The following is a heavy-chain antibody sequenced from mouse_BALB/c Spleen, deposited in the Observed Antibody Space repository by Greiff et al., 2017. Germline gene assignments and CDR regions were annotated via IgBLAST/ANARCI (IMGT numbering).Heavy chain of an antibody. CDR3: TRLGQRGNY. CDR2: IDPETGGT. D-gene: IGHD3-3*01. V-gene: IGHV1-15*01. CDR1: GYTFTDYE. J-gene: IGHJ2*01. Sequence: QVQLKESGAELVRPGASVTLSCKASGYTFTDYEMHWVKQTPVHGLEWIGAIDPETGGTAYNQKFKGKATLTADKSSSTAYMELRSLTSEDSAVYYCTRLGQRGNYWGQGTTLTVSS.